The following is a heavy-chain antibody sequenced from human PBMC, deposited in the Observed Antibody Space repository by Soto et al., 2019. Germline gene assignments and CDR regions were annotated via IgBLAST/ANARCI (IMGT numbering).Heavy chain of an antibody. CDR3: ARPPLPGYSIHFNA. Sequence: GESLKISCKASGYIFIDYWIGWVRQMPGKGLEGMVLVYPRDSDTRYSPSFQGQVTISADRSTGTAFLQWRSLKASDTALYYCARPPLPGYSIHFNAWGQGTLVTVSS. J-gene: IGHJ5*02. D-gene: IGHD2-15*01. CDR2: VYPRDSDT. CDR1: GYIFIDYW. V-gene: IGHV5-51*01.